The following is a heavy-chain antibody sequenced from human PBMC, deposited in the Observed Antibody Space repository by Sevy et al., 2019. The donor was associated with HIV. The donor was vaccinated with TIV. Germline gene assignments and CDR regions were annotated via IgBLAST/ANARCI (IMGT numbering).Heavy chain of an antibody. V-gene: IGHV3-33*01. Sequence: GGSLRLSCAASGFTFSSYGMYWVRQAPGKGLEWVALIWYDGSSKYYADSVKGRFTLSRDNSKNTLYLQMNSLRAEDTAVYYCARGANYYDSSGSQPNFDYWGQGTLVTVSS. CDR3: ARGANYYDSSGSQPNFDY. J-gene: IGHJ4*02. CDR1: GFTFSSYG. CDR2: IWYDGSSK. D-gene: IGHD3-22*01.